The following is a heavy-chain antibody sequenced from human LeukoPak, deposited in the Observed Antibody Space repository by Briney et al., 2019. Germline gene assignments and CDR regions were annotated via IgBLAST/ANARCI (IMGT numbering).Heavy chain of an antibody. CDR2: IIPILGIA. J-gene: IGHJ3*02. Sequence: GASVKVSCKASGGTFSSYAISWVRQAPGQGLEWMGRIIPILGIANYAQKFQGRVTITADKSTSTAYMELSSLRSEDTAVYYCACGYSNYFALDIWGQGTMVTVSS. CDR1: GGTFSSYA. D-gene: IGHD4-11*01. V-gene: IGHV1-69*04. CDR3: ACGYSNYFALDI.